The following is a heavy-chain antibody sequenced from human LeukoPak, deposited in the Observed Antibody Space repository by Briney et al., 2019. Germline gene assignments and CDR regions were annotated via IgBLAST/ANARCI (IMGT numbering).Heavy chain of an antibody. V-gene: IGHV4-34*01. D-gene: IGHD4-17*01. Sequence: SETLSPTCAVYGGSFSGYYWSWIRQPPGKGLEWIGEINHSGSTNYNPSLKSRVTISVDTSKNQFSLKLSSVTATDTAVYYCARDYGDYRLPFDPWGQGTLVTVSS. CDR1: GGSFSGYY. CDR3: ARDYGDYRLPFDP. J-gene: IGHJ5*02. CDR2: INHSGST.